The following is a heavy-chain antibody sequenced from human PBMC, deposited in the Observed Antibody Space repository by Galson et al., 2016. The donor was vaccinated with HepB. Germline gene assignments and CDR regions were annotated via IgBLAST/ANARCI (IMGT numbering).Heavy chain of an antibody. Sequence: LRLSCAASGSGFTFSYIWMSWVRQAPGKGLEWVGRIKSKTDGGTIDYAAHVKGRFTISRDDVENTLYLQMNGLKTEDTAVYYCRAVVSPQGVDSWGQGTLVTVSS. CDR1: GSGFTFSYIW. CDR3: RAVVSPQGVDS. V-gene: IGHV3-15*01. J-gene: IGHJ4*02. CDR2: IKSKTDGGTI. D-gene: IGHD2-21*01.